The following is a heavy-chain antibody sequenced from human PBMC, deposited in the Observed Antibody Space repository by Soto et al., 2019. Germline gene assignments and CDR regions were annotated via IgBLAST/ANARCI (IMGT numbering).Heavy chain of an antibody. CDR3: ARYSSSSVNWFDP. J-gene: IGHJ5*02. CDR1: GGSISSGGYY. CDR2: IYSSGST. D-gene: IGHD6-6*01. V-gene: IGHV4-31*03. Sequence: QVQLQESGPGLVKPSQTLSLTCTVFGGSISSGGYYWSWIRQHPGKGLEWTGYIYSSGSTYYNPSLKSRVSISVDASKNQFSLKLSSVTAADTAVYYCARYSSSSVNWFDPWGQGTLVTVSS.